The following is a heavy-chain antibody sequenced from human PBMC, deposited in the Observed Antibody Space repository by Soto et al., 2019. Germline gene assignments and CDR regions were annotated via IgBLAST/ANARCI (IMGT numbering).Heavy chain of an antibody. CDR3: ARGHLGITTTGTWYDFDY. V-gene: IGHV4-59*01. D-gene: IGHD2-15*01. CDR2: IYYSGRT. J-gene: IGHJ4*02. CDR1: GDSISSYY. Sequence: PSETLSLTCTVSGDSISSYYWTWIRQPPGKGLGYIGYIYYSGRTYYNPSLKSRVTISVDTSKNQFSLKLSSVTAADTAVYYCARGHLGITTTGTWYDFDYWGQGTLVTVSS.